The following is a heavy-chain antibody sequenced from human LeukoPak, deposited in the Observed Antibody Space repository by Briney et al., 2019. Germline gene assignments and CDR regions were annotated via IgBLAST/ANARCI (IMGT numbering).Heavy chain of an antibody. Sequence: ASVKVSCKASGYTLTSYDINWVRQATGQGLEWMGWMNPNSGNTGYAQKFQGRVTMTRNTSISTAYMELSSLRSEDTAVYYCARRQSGKTIFGVVIYYFDYWGQGTLVTVSS. CDR3: ARRQSGKTIFGVVIYYFDY. V-gene: IGHV1-8*01. CDR2: MNPNSGNT. D-gene: IGHD3-3*01. CDR1: GYTLTSYD. J-gene: IGHJ4*02.